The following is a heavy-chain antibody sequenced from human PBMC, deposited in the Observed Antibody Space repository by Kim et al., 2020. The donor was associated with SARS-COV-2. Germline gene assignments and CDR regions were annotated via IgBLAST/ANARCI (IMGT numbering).Heavy chain of an antibody. V-gene: IGHV3-74*01. CDR3: TRAKVATNAFDS. J-gene: IGHJ4*02. D-gene: IGHD1-1*01. Sequence: DSLKGRFNVSRDNAKNTLYLQMNRLRADDTAVYYCTRAKVATNAFDSWGQGILVTVSS.